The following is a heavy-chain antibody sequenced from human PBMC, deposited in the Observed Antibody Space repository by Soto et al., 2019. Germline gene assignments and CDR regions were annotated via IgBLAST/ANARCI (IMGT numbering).Heavy chain of an antibody. J-gene: IGHJ6*02. D-gene: IGHD3-3*02. CDR2: IYWDDDK. Sequence: SGPTLVNPTQTLTLTCTFSGFSLSTSGVGVGWIRQPPGKALEWLALIYWDDDKRYSPSLKSRLTITKDTSKNQVVLTMTNMDPVDTATYYCAHVALGGSIYYYYYYGMDVCGQGTTVTVSS. CDR3: AHVALGGSIYYYYYYGMDV. CDR1: GFSLSTSGVG. V-gene: IGHV2-5*02.